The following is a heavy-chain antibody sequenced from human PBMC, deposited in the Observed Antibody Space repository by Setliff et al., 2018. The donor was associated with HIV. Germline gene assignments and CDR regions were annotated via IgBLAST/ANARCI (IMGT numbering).Heavy chain of an antibody. CDR3: ARGVARQVVIDRWFDP. V-gene: IGHV4-34*01. Sequence: SETLSLTCAVYGGSFSGYYWNWIRQPPGNGLEWMGGINQSGSTKYNPSLKSRVTMSVDASKNLVSLNLNSVTAADTAIYYCARGVARQVVIDRWFDPWGQRTPVTVSS. J-gene: IGHJ5*02. CDR2: INQSGST. D-gene: IGHD2-21*01. CDR1: GGSFSGYY.